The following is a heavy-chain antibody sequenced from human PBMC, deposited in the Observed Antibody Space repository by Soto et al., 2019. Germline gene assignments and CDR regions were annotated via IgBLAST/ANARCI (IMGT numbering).Heavy chain of an antibody. CDR1: GFTFSSYA. V-gene: IGHV3-64D*06. CDR2: ISSNGGST. D-gene: IGHD4-4*01. CDR3: VKIDSNYYYGMDV. Sequence: VGSVRLSCSASGFTFSSYAMHWVRQAPGKGLEYVSAISSNGGSTYYADSVKGRFTISRDNSKNTLYLQMSSLRAEDTAVYYCVKIDSNYYYGMDVWGQGTTVTVSS. J-gene: IGHJ6*02.